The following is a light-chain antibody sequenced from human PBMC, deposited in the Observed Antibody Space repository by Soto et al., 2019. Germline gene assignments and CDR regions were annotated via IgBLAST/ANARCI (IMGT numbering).Light chain of an antibody. CDR2: GVS. CDR1: SSDVGGYNY. J-gene: IGLJ1*01. Sequence: QSVLTQPASVSGSPGQSITISCTGTSSDVGGYNYVSWYQHHPDKAPKLVLYGVSNRPSGVSNRSSGSKSGNTASLTISGLQAEDEADYYCSSYTSSSTLEVFGTGTKVTVL. CDR3: SSYTSSSTLEV. V-gene: IGLV2-14*03.